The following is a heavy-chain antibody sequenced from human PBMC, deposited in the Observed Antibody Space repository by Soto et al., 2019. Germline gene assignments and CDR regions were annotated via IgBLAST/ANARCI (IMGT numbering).Heavy chain of an antibody. CDR1: GFTFDYYW. CDR3: ARGDWGGFDL. Sequence: EVQLVESGGGLVQPGDSLRLSCAASGFTFDYYWIHWVRQAPGKGLVWVSRIHSDGTTTTYADSVKSRFTISRDNARNTASRPLSRLGVEDTAVYYCARGDWGGFDLCGHGTVVTVSS. CDR2: IHSDGTTT. V-gene: IGHV3-74*01. D-gene: IGHD7-27*01. J-gene: IGHJ3*01.